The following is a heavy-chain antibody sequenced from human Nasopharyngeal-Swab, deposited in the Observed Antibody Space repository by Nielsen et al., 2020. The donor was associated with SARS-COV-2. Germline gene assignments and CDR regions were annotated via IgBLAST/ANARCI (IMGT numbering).Heavy chain of an antibody. D-gene: IGHD3-3*01. CDR3: AREGRGFWSGYQGGY. J-gene: IGHJ4*02. Sequence: WVRQAPGQGLEWMGWMNPNSGNTGYAQKFQGRVTMTRNTSISTAYMELSSLRSEDTAVYYCAREGRGFWSGYQGGYWGQGTLVTVSS. V-gene: IGHV1-8*01. CDR2: MNPNSGNT.